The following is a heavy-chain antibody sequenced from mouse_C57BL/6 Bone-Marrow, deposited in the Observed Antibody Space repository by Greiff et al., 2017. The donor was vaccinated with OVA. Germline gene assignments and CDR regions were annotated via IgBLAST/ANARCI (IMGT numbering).Heavy chain of an antibody. D-gene: IGHD2-5*01. CDR2: INPNNGGT. Sequence: VQLKESGPELVKPGASVKIPCKASGYTFTDYNMDWVKQSHGKSLEWIGDINPNNGGTIYNQKFKGKATLTVDKSSSTAYMELRSLTSEDTAVYYCATPYYSNYVRFAYWGQGTLVTVSA. V-gene: IGHV1-18*01. J-gene: IGHJ3*01. CDR1: GYTFTDYN. CDR3: ATPYYSNYVRFAY.